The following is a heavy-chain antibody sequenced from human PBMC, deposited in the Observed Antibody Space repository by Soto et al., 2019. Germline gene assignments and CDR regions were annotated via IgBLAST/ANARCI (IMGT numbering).Heavy chain of an antibody. CDR2: IKQDGTEK. Sequence: XVSLLLSCAASGLTFSSYWMNWVRQAPGKGLEWVANIKQDGTEKYYVDSVKGRFTISRDNAKNSLYLQMNSLRAEDTAVYYCATGDTYGYLLDYWGQGALVTVSS. J-gene: IGHJ4*02. CDR3: ATGDTYGYLLDY. CDR1: GLTFSSYW. D-gene: IGHD5-18*01. V-gene: IGHV3-7*01.